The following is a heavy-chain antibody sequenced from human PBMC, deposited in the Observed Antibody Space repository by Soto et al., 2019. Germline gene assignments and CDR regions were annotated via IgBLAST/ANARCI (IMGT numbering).Heavy chain of an antibody. J-gene: IGHJ4*02. Sequence: EVQLLESGGGLVQPGGSLRLSCAASGFTFSSYAMSWVRQAPGKGLEWVSAISGSGGSTYYADSVKGRFTISRDNSKNTLYLQMNSLRAEDTAVYYYAKGHSSSFQFLYDYWGQGTLVTVSS. CDR1: GFTFSSYA. D-gene: IGHD6-13*01. CDR3: AKGHSSSFQFLYDY. CDR2: ISGSGGST. V-gene: IGHV3-23*01.